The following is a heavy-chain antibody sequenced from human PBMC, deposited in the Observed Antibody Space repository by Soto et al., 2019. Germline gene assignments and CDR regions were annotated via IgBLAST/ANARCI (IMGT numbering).Heavy chain of an antibody. J-gene: IGHJ4*02. CDR2: VSVPSGDT. CDR3: ARTCRSGGSCYLEY. D-gene: IGHD2-15*01. Sequence: ASVKVSCKASGYSFSSFGISWVRQAPGQGLEWVGWVSVPSGDTSSAQNFQGRVTVTTDTSTSTAYMEVGSLRSDDTAVYYCARTCRSGGSCYLEYWDEGTLVT. V-gene: IGHV1-18*01. CDR1: GYSFSSFG.